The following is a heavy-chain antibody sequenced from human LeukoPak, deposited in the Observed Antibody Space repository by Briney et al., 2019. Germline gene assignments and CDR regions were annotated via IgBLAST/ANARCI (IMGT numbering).Heavy chain of an antibody. V-gene: IGHV1-2*04. Sequence: ASVKVSCKASGYTFTGYYMHWERQAPGQGLEWMGWINPNSGGTNYAQKFQGWVTMTRDTSISTAYMELSRLRSDDTAVYYCARATPTGEADYWGQGTLVTVSS. D-gene: IGHD7-27*01. CDR1: GYTFTGYY. CDR2: INPNSGGT. CDR3: ARATPTGEADY. J-gene: IGHJ4*02.